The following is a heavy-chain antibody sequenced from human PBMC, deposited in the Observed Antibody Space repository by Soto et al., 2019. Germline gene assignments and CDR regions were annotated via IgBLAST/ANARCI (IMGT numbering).Heavy chain of an antibody. D-gene: IGHD6-6*01. CDR3: ARRGSSSSIDY. CDR1: GYSFTSYW. J-gene: IGHJ4*02. V-gene: IGHV5-10-1*01. Sequence: GESLKISCKGSGYSFTSYWITWVRQMPGKGLEWMGRIDPSDSYTNYSPSFQGHVTISVDKSISTAYLQWSSLKASDTAMYYCARRGSSSSIDYWGQGTLVTVSS. CDR2: IDPSDSYT.